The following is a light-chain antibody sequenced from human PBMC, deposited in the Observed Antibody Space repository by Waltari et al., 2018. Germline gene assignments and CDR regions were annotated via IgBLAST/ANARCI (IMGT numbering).Light chain of an antibody. CDR1: QSLVSTDGNTF. CDR3: MQGTHWPPVYT. CDR2: KVS. J-gene: IGKJ2*01. Sequence: DVVVTQSPLSLPVTLGQPASISCGSSQSLVSTDGNTFLNWYQQTPGQSPRRLIYKVSSRDSGVPDRFSGSGSGTDFTLKISRVEAEDIGVYYCMQGTHWPPVYTFGQGTKLEIK. V-gene: IGKV2-30*01.